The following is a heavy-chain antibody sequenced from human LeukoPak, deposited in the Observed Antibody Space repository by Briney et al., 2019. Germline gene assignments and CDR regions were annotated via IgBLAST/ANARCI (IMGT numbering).Heavy chain of an antibody. Sequence: PGGALRLSCAASGFTFGTDWMNWVRQAPGKGLVWVSRINSDGSSISYADSVKGRFTISRDNAKNTLYLQMNSLRAEDTAVYYCAKALSYSGYDYYFDFGGQGTLVTVSS. V-gene: IGHV3-74*01. CDR3: AKALSYSGYDYYFDF. CDR2: INSDGSSI. D-gene: IGHD5-12*01. J-gene: IGHJ4*02. CDR1: GFTFGTDW.